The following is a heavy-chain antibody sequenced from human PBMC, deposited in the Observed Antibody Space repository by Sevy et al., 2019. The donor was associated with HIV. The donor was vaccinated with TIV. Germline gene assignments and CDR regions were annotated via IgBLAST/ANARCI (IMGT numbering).Heavy chain of an antibody. CDR3: ARESGGRGFDYGMDV. J-gene: IGHJ6*02. Sequence: GGSLRLSCAASGFTFSTFAMHWVRQSPGKGLEWVALISYSGGPKYNADSVKGRFTISRDNSNNMLFLDMNSLRPDDTAVYYCARESGGRGFDYGMDVWGQGTTVTVSS. CDR1: GFTFSTFA. V-gene: IGHV3-30-3*01. D-gene: IGHD3-10*01. CDR2: ISYSGGPK.